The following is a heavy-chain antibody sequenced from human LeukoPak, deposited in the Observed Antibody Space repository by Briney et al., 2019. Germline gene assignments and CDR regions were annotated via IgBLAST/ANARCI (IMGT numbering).Heavy chain of an antibody. CDR2: ISGSGGST. CDR1: GFNFSNYA. Sequence: PGGSLRLSCAASGFNFSNYAMSWVRQAPGKGLEWVSAISGSGGSTYYADSVKGRFTISRDNSKNTLYLQMNRLRAEDTAVYYCAKLSPTILYDPRGWYDPWGQGTLVTVSS. D-gene: IGHD3-3*01. CDR3: AKLSPTILYDPRGWYDP. V-gene: IGHV3-23*01. J-gene: IGHJ5*02.